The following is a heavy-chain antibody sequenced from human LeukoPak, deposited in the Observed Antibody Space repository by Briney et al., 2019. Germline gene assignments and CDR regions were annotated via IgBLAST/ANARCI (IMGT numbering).Heavy chain of an antibody. CDR2: INHSGST. CDR1: GGSFSGYY. CDR3: ARRGPLRYFDWLLP. V-gene: IGHV4-34*01. D-gene: IGHD3-9*01. J-gene: IGHJ5*02. Sequence: SETLSLTCAVYGGSFSGYYWSWIRQPPGKGLEWIGEINHSGSTNYNPSFKSRVTISVDTSKNQFSLKLSSVTAADTAVYYCARRGPLRYFDWLLPWGQGTLVTVSS.